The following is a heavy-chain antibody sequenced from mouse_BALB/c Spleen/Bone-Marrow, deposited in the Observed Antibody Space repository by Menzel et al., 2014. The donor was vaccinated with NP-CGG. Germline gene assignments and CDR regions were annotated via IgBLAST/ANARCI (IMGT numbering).Heavy chain of an antibody. V-gene: IGHV5-9-4*01. Sequence: EVQRVESGGGLVKPGGSLKLACAASGFSFNTYAMSWVRQSPEKRLEWAATINSGGSYTYYPDTVTGRFTISRDNAKNTLYLEMSSLRSEDAAMYYCARLDSSGSNYFDCWGQGTTLTVSS. D-gene: IGHD3-2*01. CDR3: ARLDSSGSNYFDC. CDR2: INSGGSYT. CDR1: GFSFNTYA. J-gene: IGHJ2*01.